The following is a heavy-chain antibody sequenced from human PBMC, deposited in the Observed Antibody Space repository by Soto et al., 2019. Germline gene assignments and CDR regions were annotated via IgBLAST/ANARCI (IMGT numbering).Heavy chain of an antibody. J-gene: IGHJ4*02. CDR1: GDSISTFY. CDR3: ARGRTVRNYADDSSDYFYFFDF. V-gene: IGHV4-59*01. Sequence: SETLSLTCTVSGDSISTFYWGWMRQSPGKELEWIGYVYYTGSTNYNPSLKSRVTISVDRSKNQFSLKLTSANAADTAVYYCARGRTVRNYADDSSDYFYFFDFWGQGTQVTVSS. CDR2: VYYTGST. D-gene: IGHD3-22*01.